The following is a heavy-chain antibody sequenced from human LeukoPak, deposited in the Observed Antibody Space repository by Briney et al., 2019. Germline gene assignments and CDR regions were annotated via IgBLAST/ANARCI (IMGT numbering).Heavy chain of an antibody. Sequence: GGSLRLSCAASGFTFSSYAMSWVRQAPGKGLEWVSAISGSGGSTYYADSAKGRFTISRDNSKNTLYLQMNSLRAEDTAVYYCAKGAETDIVATIYYYYYMDVWGKGTTVTVSS. CDR1: GFTFSSYA. CDR2: ISGSGGST. CDR3: AKGAETDIVATIYYYYYMDV. V-gene: IGHV3-23*01. J-gene: IGHJ6*03. D-gene: IGHD5-12*01.